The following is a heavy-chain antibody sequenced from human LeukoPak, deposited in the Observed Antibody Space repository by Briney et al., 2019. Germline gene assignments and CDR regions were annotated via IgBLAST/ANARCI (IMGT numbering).Heavy chain of an antibody. V-gene: IGHV3-66*04. CDR1: GFAVSINF. CDR3: ARRIVGATSVDYFDY. Sequence: GGSLRLSCAASGFAVSINFMTWVRQAPGKGLEWVSVISVGGTTNYADSVKGRFTISRGNSGNTVSLQMNSLRAEDTAVYYCARRIVGATSVDYFDYWGQGALVTVSS. CDR2: ISVGGTT. J-gene: IGHJ4*02. D-gene: IGHD1-26*01.